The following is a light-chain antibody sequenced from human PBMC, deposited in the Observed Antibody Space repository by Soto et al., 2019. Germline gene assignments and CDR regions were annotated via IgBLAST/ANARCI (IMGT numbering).Light chain of an antibody. CDR3: SSYTSSSPYV. V-gene: IGLV2-14*01. J-gene: IGLJ1*01. CDR1: SSDVGGYNY. Sequence: QSVLTQPASVSGSPGQSITISCTGTSSDVGGYNYVSWYQQHPGKAPKLMIYEVSNRPSGVSNRFSGSKSGNTASLTISGLHAEDEAYYYCSSYTSSSPYVFGTGTKLTVL. CDR2: EVS.